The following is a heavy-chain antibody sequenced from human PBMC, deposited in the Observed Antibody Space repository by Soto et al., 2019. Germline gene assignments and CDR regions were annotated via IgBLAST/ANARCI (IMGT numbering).Heavy chain of an antibody. J-gene: IGHJ6*02. V-gene: IGHV4-4*07. CDR2: VYARGAT. D-gene: IGHD4-17*01. CDR1: GASITSHY. CDR3: ARSSGDDFFYYGMDV. Sequence: QVELQESGPGLVKPSETLSLTCSVSGASITSHYWNWIRQSAGEGLQWIGRVYARGATNYNPSLKSRVTISGDTSKIQFSLKLTSVTAADTAVYYCARSSGDDFFYYGMDVWGHGTTVTVSS.